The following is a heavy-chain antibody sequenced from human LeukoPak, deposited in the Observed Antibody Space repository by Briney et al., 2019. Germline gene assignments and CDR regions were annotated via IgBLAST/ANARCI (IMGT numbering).Heavy chain of an antibody. Sequence: VASVKVSCKASGYTFTSYDINWVRQATGQGLEWMGWMNPNSGNTGYAQKLQGRVTMTTDTSTSTAYMELRSLRSDDTAVYYCARDYSSSWYGGGGSDWGQGTLVTVSS. CDR2: MNPNSGNT. J-gene: IGHJ4*02. V-gene: IGHV1-8*01. D-gene: IGHD6-13*01. CDR1: GYTFTSYD. CDR3: ARDYSSSWYGGGGSD.